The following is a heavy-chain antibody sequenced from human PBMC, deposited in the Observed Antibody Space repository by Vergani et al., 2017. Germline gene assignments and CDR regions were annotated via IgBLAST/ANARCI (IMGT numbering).Heavy chain of an antibody. CDR1: GGSFSGYY. D-gene: IGHD6-19*01. Sequence: QVQLQQWGAGLLKPSETLSLTCAVYGGSFSGYYWSWIRQPPGKGLEWIGEINHSGSTNYDPSLKSRVTISVDTSKNQFSLKLSSVTAADTAVYYCARGSKQWLVLGWWAPFDYWGQGTLVTVSS. J-gene: IGHJ4*02. CDR3: ARGSKQWLVLGWWAPFDY. CDR2: INHSGST. V-gene: IGHV4-34*01.